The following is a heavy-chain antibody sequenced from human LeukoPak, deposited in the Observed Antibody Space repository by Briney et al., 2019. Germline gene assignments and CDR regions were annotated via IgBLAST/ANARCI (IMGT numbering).Heavy chain of an antibody. CDR1: GFTFDDYA. J-gene: IGHJ4*02. Sequence: GGSLRLSCAASGFTFDDYAMHWVRQAPGKGLEWVSGISGSGGSTYYADSVKGRFTISRDNSKNTLYLQMNSLRAEDTAVYYCAKDPYYYGSGSYLIDYWGQGTLVTVSS. V-gene: IGHV3-23*01. CDR3: AKDPYYYGSGSYLIDY. CDR2: ISGSGGST. D-gene: IGHD3-10*01.